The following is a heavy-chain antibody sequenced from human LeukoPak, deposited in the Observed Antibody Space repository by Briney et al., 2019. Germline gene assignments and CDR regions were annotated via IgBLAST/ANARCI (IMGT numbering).Heavy chain of an antibody. V-gene: IGHV3-30*03. J-gene: IGHJ6*02. CDR3: ATAREDYGDYPYYYDMDV. D-gene: IGHD4-17*01. CDR2: ISYDGSNK. Sequence: GGSLRLSCAASGFTFSSYGMHWVRQAPGKGLEWVAVISYDGSNKYYADSVKGRFTISRDNSKNTLYLQMNSLRAEDTAVYYCATAREDYGDYPYYYDMDVWGQGTTVTVSS. CDR1: GFTFSSYG.